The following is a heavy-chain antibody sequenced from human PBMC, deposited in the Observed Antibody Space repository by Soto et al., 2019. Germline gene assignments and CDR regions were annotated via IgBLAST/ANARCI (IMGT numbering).Heavy chain of an antibody. CDR2: INHSGST. CDR1: GGSFSGYY. D-gene: IGHD6-19*01. J-gene: IGHJ4*02. Sequence: SETLSLTCAVYGGSFSGYYWSWIRQPPGKGLEWIGEINHSGSTNYNPSLKSRVTISVDTSKNQFSLKLSSVTAADTAVYYCARGVAVAGPFDYWGQGTLVTVSS. V-gene: IGHV4-34*01. CDR3: ARGVAVAGPFDY.